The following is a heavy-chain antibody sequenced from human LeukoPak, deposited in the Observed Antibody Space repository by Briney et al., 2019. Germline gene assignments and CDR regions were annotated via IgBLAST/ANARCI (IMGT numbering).Heavy chain of an antibody. D-gene: IGHD1-26*01. CDR3: AKDQGGVGATKGGLDY. Sequence: PGGSLRLSCAASGFTFSSYGMHWVRQAPGKGLEWVAVISYDGSNKYYADSVKGRFTISRDNSKNTLYLQMNSLRAEDTAVYCCAKDQGGVGATKGGLDYWGQGTLVTVSS. V-gene: IGHV3-30*18. CDR2: ISYDGSNK. CDR1: GFTFSSYG. J-gene: IGHJ4*02.